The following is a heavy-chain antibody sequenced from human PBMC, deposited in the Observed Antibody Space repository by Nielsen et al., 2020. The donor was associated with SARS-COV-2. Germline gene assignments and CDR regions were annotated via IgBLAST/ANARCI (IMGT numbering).Heavy chain of an antibody. J-gene: IGHJ5*02. CDR2: INPDGSMK. CDR1: GFSFRTSW. CDR3: LQGGAS. Sequence: GGSLRLSCAAPGFSFRTSWMNWVRQGPGKRLEWVANINPDGSMKRHVDSVMGRFTISRDNARDSLYLQMNNLRAEDTAIYYCLQGGASWGQGTLVTVSS. V-gene: IGHV3-7*05. D-gene: IGHD1-1*01.